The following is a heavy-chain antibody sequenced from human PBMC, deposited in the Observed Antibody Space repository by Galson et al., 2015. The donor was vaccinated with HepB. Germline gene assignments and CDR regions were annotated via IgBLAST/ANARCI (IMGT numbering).Heavy chain of an antibody. CDR1: GYSFTGYY. CDR3: ARTYCSRTTCYSFDN. D-gene: IGHD2-2*02. J-gene: IGHJ4*02. V-gene: IGHV1-2*02. Sequence: SVKVSCKASGYSFTGYYMQWVRQAPGQGLEWMGWITPNSGGTKYAQKFQGRVTMTRDTSISTAYMELSRLRSDDTAVYYCARTYCSRTTCYSFDNWGQGTLVTVSS. CDR2: ITPNSGGT.